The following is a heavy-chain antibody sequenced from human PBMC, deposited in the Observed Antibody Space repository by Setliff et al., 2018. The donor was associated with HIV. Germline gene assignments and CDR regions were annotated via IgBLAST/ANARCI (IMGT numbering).Heavy chain of an antibody. Sequence: SETLSLTCTVSGGSISSSSYYWGWIRQPPGKGLEWIGSIYYSGSTYYNPSLKSRVTISLDSPTNQFSVTLSSVTAADTAMYYCARYTVGSMVDYWGPGTLVTVSS. D-gene: IGHD5-12*01. J-gene: IGHJ4*02. CDR1: GGSISSSSYY. CDR2: IYYSGST. V-gene: IGHV4-39*01. CDR3: ARYTVGSMVDY.